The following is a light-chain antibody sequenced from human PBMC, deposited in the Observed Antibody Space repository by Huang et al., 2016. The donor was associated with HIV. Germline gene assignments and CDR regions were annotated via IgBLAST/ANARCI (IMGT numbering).Light chain of an antibody. CDR3: QQYDSLPPWT. CDR1: QDIAKY. J-gene: IGKJ1*01. Sequence: DIQMTKSPSSLSASIGDRVTITCQASQDIAKYLNWYQQKPGQAPKLLIYDAAKLATGVPSRFSGSASGTDMTFPISSLQPEDSATYYCQQYDSLPPWTFGQGTKVGIK. CDR2: DAA. V-gene: IGKV1-33*01.